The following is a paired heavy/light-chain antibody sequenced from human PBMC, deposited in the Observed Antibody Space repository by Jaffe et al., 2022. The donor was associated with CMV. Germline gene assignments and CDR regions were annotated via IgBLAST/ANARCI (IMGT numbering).Light chain of an antibody. V-gene: IGKV1-5*03. Sequence: DIQMTQSPSTLSASVGDRVTITCRASQTISSWLAWYQQKPGKAPKLLIYKASTLESGVPSRFSGSGSGTEFTLTINSLQPDDFATYYCQKYDTYLFTFGPGTKVEIK. J-gene: IGKJ3*01. CDR3: QKYDTYLFT. CDR2: KAS. CDR1: QTISSW.
Heavy chain of an antibody. CDR2: INHDGSDK. CDR3: AKFGYCNGCLGYMDV. Sequence: EVQLVESGGGLVQPGGSLRLSCVTSGFAYGSYWMSWVRQSPGKGLEWVANINHDGSDKNYLDSVKGRFSISRDNAKNSLYLQMNSLRAEDTALYYCAKFGYCNGCLGYMDVWGEGTTVTVSS. D-gene: IGHD2-15*01. V-gene: IGHV3-7*03. J-gene: IGHJ6*03. CDR1: GFAYGSYW.